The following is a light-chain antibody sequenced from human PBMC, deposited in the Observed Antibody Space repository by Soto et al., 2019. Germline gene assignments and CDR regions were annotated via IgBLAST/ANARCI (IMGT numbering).Light chain of an antibody. V-gene: IGLV2-14*01. J-gene: IGLJ1*01. CDR3: SSYTSSSTLGV. Sequence: QSVLTQPASVSGSPGQSITIPCTGTSSDVGGYNYVSWYQQHPGKAPKLMIYDVSNRPSGVSNRFSGSKSSNTASLTISGLQAEDEADYYCSSYTSSSTLGVFGTGTKVTVL. CDR2: DVS. CDR1: SSDVGGYNY.